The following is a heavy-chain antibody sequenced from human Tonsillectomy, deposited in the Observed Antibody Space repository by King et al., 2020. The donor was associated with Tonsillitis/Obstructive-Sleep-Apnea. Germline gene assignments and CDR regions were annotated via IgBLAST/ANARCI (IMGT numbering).Heavy chain of an antibody. D-gene: IGHD6-19*01. CDR3: TRAWYRSGWSPDY. CDR2: INWNGAAT. J-gene: IGHJ4*02. CDR1: EFNFEYYG. Sequence: VQLVESGGDAVRPGWPLRLSCLCSEFNFEYYGISWVRQAPGTGLELVSCINWNGAATGYADSVKGRVIISIDNAKNSLYLQMNSQRAEDTAVYYCTRAWYRSGWSPDYWGQGTLVTVSS. V-gene: IGHV3-20*04.